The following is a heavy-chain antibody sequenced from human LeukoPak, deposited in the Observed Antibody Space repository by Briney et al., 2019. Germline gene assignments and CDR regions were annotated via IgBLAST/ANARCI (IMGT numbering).Heavy chain of an antibody. CDR2: INAGNGNT. V-gene: IGHV1-3*01. CDR3: ARERPTTVTTSSGPPWFDP. J-gene: IGHJ5*02. Sequence: GASVKVSCKASGYTFTIYAMHWVRQAPGQRLEWMGWINAGNGNTKYSQMFQGRVTITRDTSASTAYMELSSLRSEDTAVYYCARERPTTVTTSSGPPWFDPWGQGTLVTVSS. D-gene: IGHD4-11*01. CDR1: GYTFTIYA.